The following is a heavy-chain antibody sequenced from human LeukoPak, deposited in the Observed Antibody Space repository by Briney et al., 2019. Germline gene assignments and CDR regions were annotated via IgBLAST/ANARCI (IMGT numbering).Heavy chain of an antibody. Sequence: SETLSLTYTVSGGSISSYYWSWIRQPPGKGLEWIGYIYYSGSTNYNPSLKSRVTISVDTSKNQFSLKLSSVTAADTAVYYCARAPPTRWFTHYYFDYWGQGTLVTVSS. D-gene: IGHD4-23*01. J-gene: IGHJ4*02. CDR3: ARAPPTRWFTHYYFDY. CDR1: GGSISSYY. V-gene: IGHV4-59*01. CDR2: IYYSGST.